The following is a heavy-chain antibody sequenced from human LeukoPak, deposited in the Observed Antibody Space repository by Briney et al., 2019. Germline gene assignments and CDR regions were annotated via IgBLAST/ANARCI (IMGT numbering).Heavy chain of an antibody. CDR3: ARVYGATWFYSYYYMDV. CDR2: MNPNSGNT. D-gene: IGHD1-26*01. Sequence: ASVKVSCKASGYTFTSYDINWVRQATGQGLEWMGWMNPNSGNTGYAQKFQGRVTMTRNTSISTAYMELSSLRSENTAVYYCARVYGATWFYSYYYMDVWGKGTTVTVSS. CDR1: GYTFTSYD. V-gene: IGHV1-8*01. J-gene: IGHJ6*03.